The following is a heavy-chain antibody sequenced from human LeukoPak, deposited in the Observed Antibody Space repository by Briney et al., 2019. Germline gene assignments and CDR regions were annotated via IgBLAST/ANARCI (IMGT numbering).Heavy chain of an antibody. Sequence: SVKVSCKASGGTFSSYAISWVRQAPGQGLEWMGGIIPILGTANYAQKFQGRVTITADESTSTAYMELSSLRSEDTAVYYCARGGYGSGAYYYYYGMDVWGKGTTVTVSS. D-gene: IGHD3-10*01. CDR2: IIPILGTA. V-gene: IGHV1-69*01. J-gene: IGHJ6*04. CDR3: ARGGYGSGAYYYYYGMDV. CDR1: GGTFSSYA.